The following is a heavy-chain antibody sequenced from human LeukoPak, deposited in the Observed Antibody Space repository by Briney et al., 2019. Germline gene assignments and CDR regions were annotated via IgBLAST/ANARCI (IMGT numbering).Heavy chain of an antibody. D-gene: IGHD3-22*01. CDR2: IYTSGIT. Sequence: PSETLSLTCTVSGGSISSYYWSWIRQPAGKGLEWIGRIYTSGITNYNPSLKSRVTISVDTSKNQFSLKLSSVTAADTAVYYCARDGFGYYDSSGYYFPRDAFDIWGQGTMVTVSS. CDR3: ARDGFGYYDSSGYYFPRDAFDI. CDR1: GGSISSYY. J-gene: IGHJ3*02. V-gene: IGHV4-4*07.